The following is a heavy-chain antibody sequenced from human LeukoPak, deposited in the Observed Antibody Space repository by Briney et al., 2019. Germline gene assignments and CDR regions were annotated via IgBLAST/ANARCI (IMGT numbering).Heavy chain of an antibody. CDR1: GGTFSSYA. V-gene: IGHV1-69*13. CDR2: IIPIFGTA. J-gene: IGHJ4*02. Sequence: GASVKVSCKASGGTFSSYAICWVRQAPGQGLEWMGGIIPIFGTANYAQKFQGRVTITADESTSTAYMELSSLRSEDTAVYYCATSHARLLWFGELVPSHFDYWGQGTLVTVSS. D-gene: IGHD3-10*01. CDR3: ATSHARLLWFGELVPSHFDY.